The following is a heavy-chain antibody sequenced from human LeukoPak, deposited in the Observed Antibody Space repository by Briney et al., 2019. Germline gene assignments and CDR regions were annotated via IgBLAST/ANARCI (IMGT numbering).Heavy chain of an antibody. V-gene: IGHV3-23*01. D-gene: IGHD3-22*01. CDR3: AKMYYYDSSGRAFDI. CDR1: GFTFSSYA. CDR2: ISGSGDST. Sequence: GSLRLSCAASGFTFSSYAMTWVRQAPGKGLEWVSTISGSGDSTFYADSVKGRFTISRDNSKNTLYMQMNSLRAEDTALYYCAKMYYYDSSGRAFDIWGRGTMVTVSS. J-gene: IGHJ3*02.